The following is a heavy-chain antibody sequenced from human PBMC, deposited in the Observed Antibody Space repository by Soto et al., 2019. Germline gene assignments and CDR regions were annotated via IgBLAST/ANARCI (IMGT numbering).Heavy chain of an antibody. Sequence: GGSLRLSCVAPGFTLSSYNMNWVRQAPGKGLEWVSSISSRSSYIYYADSVKGRFTISRDNAKNSLYLQMNSLRAEDTAVYYCAIVVVAATAEDYYYGMDVWGQGTTVTVSS. D-gene: IGHD2-15*01. CDR1: GFTLSSYN. CDR2: ISSRSSYI. J-gene: IGHJ6*02. V-gene: IGHV3-21*01. CDR3: AIVVVAATAEDYYYGMDV.